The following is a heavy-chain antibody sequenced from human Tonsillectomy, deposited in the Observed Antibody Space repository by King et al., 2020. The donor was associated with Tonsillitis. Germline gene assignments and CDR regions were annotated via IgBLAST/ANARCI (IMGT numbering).Heavy chain of an antibody. D-gene: IGHD6-13*01. J-gene: IGHJ3*01. Sequence: VQLVESGGGLVKPGGSLRLSCAASGFTFTSHNMNWVRQAPGKGLEWVSSISSSRSYIYYADSVKGRFPISRDNAKNSLYLQVNSLRADDTAVYYCSSAPMCSSTWMGAFDVWGQGTTVTVSS. CDR1: GFTFTSHN. CDR3: SSAPMCSSTWMGAFDV. V-gene: IGHV3-21*01. CDR2: ISSSRSYI.